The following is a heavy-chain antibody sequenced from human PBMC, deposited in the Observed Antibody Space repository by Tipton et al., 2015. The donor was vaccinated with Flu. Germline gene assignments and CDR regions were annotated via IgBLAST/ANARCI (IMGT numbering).Heavy chain of an antibody. CDR3: AREVGGYNYATGWLDP. CDR1: GYTFTSYY. Sequence: QSGAEVKKPGASVTVSCKASGYTFTSYYTHWVRQVPGQGLEWMGIINPRGDYTTYAQKFQGRVTMASDTSTSTVYMELSSLRSEDTAVYYCAREVGGYNYATGWLDPWGQGTLVTVSS. CDR2: INPRGDYT. D-gene: IGHD5-24*01. V-gene: IGHV1-46*01. J-gene: IGHJ5*02.